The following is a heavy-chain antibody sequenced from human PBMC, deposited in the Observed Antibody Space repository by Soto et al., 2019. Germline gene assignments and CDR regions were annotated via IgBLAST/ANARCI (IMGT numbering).Heavy chain of an antibody. CDR2: IYYSGST. D-gene: IGHD4-17*01. CDR3: ASDDYGDGNAY. J-gene: IGHJ4*02. Sequence: PSETLSLTCTVSGGSISSYYWSWIRQPPGKGLEWIGYIYYSGSTNYNPSLKSRVTISVDTSKNQFSLKLSSVTAADTAVYYCASDDYGDGNAYWGRGTLVTGSS. CDR1: GGSISSYY. V-gene: IGHV4-59*01.